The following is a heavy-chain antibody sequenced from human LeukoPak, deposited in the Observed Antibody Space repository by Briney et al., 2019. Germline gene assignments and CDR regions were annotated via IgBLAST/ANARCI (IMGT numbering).Heavy chain of an antibody. CDR1: RDSSSSSH. CDR3: ARATASDLWSGYSGGYYYMDV. D-gene: IGHD3-3*01. J-gene: IGHJ6*03. Sequence: SETLSLTCRVSRDSSSSSHWTWSRARPGKGRGWGWYMSYSGGTTYTPSLKSRVTIFLETGKNQFSLQLTSVTDADTAVYYCARATASDLWSGYSGGYYYMDVWGKGTTVTVSS. V-gene: IGHV4-59*12. CDR2: MSYSGGT.